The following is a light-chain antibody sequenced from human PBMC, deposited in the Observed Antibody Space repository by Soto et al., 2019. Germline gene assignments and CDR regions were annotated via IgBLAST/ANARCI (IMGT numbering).Light chain of an antibody. CDR3: QQYNNWLT. Sequence: EIVMTQSPATLSVSPGERATLSCRASQSVSSNLAWYQQKPGQAPRLLIYGASTRATGIPARFSGSGSGTEFTLTISRLQSEEFAVYYCQQYNNWLTFGGGTKVEIK. J-gene: IGKJ4*02. V-gene: IGKV3-15*01. CDR2: GAS. CDR1: QSVSSN.